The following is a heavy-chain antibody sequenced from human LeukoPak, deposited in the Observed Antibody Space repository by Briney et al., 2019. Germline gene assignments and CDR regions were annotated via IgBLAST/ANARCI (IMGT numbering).Heavy chain of an antibody. Sequence: PSETLSLTCTVSGGSVSGSDYYWGWVRQPPGKGLEWIGSAYYPARVDLNSPLKSRVTVSLDTSKNQVSLDLRSVAPDDTAVYYCAVMDIAMIREFSWGRGTLVIVSS. CDR2: AYYPARV. D-gene: IGHD2-2*03. V-gene: IGHV4-39*07. CDR3: AVMDIAMIREFS. J-gene: IGHJ4*02. CDR1: GGSVSGSDYY.